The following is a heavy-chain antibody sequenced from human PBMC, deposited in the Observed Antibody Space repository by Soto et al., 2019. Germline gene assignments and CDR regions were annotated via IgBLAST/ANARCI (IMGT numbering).Heavy chain of an antibody. CDR3: WMSGSDQTDY. D-gene: IGHD5-12*01. CDR1: GFTFSSYG. CDR2: ISYDGSNK. Sequence: QVQLVESGGGVVQPGRSLRLSCAASGFTFSSYGMHWVRQAPGKGLEWVAVISYDGSNKYYADSVKGRFTISRDKSKNTLYLQMNSLRAEDTAVYYCWMSGSDQTDYWGQGTLVTVSS. V-gene: IGHV3-30*03. J-gene: IGHJ4*02.